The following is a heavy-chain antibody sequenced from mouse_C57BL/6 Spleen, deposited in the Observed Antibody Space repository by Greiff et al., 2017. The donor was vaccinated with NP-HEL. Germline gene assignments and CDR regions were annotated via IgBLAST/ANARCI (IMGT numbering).Heavy chain of an antibody. D-gene: IGHD2-12*01. CDR1: GYAFSSSW. CDR3: ARSYYNYAMDD. Sequence: VQLQQSGPELVKPGASVTISCKASGYAFSSSWMNWVTQRPGKGLEWIGRIYPGAGDTNYNGKFKGKATLTADKSSSTAYMQLSSLTSEDSAVYFCARSYYNYAMDDWGQGTSVTVSS. J-gene: IGHJ4*01. CDR2: IYPGAGDT. V-gene: IGHV1-82*01.